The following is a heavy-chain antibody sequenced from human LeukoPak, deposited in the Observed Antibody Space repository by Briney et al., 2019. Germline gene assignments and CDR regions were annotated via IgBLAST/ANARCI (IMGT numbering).Heavy chain of an antibody. Sequence: ASVKVSFKASGYTFTSYGISWVRPAPGQGLEWMGWISAYNGNTNYAQKLQGRVTMTTDTSTSTAYMELRSLRSDDTAVYYCARSLGPSAVTTMGWFDPWGQGTLVTVSS. D-gene: IGHD4-17*01. CDR3: ARSLGPSAVTTMGWFDP. CDR2: ISAYNGNT. CDR1: GYTFTSYG. V-gene: IGHV1-18*01. J-gene: IGHJ5*02.